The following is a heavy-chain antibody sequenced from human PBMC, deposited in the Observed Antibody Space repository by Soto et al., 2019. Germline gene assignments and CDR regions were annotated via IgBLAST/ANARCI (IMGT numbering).Heavy chain of an antibody. CDR1: GFTFSTFS. D-gene: IGHD1-26*01. CDR3: ARDLAWAVDS. CDR2: IGGSGGSI. V-gene: IGHV3-48*02. Sequence: GGSLRLSCAASGFTFSTFSMNWVRQDPGKGLEWLSYIGGSGGSISYADSVKGRVTISRDNGKNTLYLQMSSLRDEDTAVYYCARDLAWAVDSWGQGALVTVSS. J-gene: IGHJ4*02.